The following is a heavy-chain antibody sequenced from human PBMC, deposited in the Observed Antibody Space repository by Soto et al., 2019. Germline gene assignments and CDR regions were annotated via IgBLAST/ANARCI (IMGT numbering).Heavy chain of an antibody. CDR1: GFTFSTHS. CDR2: ITSSSVTM. V-gene: IGHV3-48*01. Sequence: EVQLVESGGGLVQPGGSLRLSCAASGFTFSTHSMNWVRQAPGKGLEWISYITSSSVTMYADSVKGRFTITRDNAKNSLYMQMYSLRAEDPAVYFCVGEVGFQLIYWGQGTLVTVSS. J-gene: IGHJ4*02. D-gene: IGHD2-2*01. CDR3: VGEVGFQLIY.